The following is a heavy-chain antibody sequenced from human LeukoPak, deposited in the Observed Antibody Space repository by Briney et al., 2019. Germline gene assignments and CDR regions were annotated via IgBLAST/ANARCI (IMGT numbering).Heavy chain of an antibody. Sequence: GGSLRLSCAASGSTVSSNYMSWVRQAPGKGLEWVSVIYSGGSTYYADSVKGRFTISRDNSKNTLYLQMNSLRAEDTAVYYCARVGGYSSGPDYWGQGTLVTVSS. J-gene: IGHJ4*02. D-gene: IGHD6-19*01. V-gene: IGHV3-53*01. CDR1: GSTVSSNY. CDR3: ARVGGYSSGPDY. CDR2: IYSGGST.